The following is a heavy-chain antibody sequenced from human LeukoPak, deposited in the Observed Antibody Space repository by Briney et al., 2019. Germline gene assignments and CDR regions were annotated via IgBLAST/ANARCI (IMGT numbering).Heavy chain of an antibody. D-gene: IGHD3-3*01. V-gene: IGHV3-23*01. CDR3: AKSSPYYDFWSGYLVNWFDP. Sequence: GGSLRLSCAASGFTFSSYAMSWVRQAPGKGLEWVSATSGSRGSTYYADSVKGRFTISRDNSKNTLYLQMNSLRAEDTAVYYCAKSSPYYDFWSGYLVNWFDPWGQGTLVTVSS. CDR2: TSGSRGST. J-gene: IGHJ5*02. CDR1: GFTFSSYA.